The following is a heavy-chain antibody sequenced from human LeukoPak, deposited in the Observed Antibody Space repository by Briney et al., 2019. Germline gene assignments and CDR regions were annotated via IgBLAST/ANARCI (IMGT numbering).Heavy chain of an antibody. V-gene: IGHV3-74*01. D-gene: IGHD6-6*01. CDR2: INSDGSST. CDR1: GFTFSSYW. J-gene: IGHJ4*02. CDR3: ARGLSGYASSLGY. Sequence: GGSLRLSCAASGFTFSSYWMHWVRQAPGKVLVWVSRINSDGSSTSYADSVRGRFSISRDNAKNTLYLQMNSLRAEDTAVYYCARGLSGYASSLGYWGQGTLVTVSA.